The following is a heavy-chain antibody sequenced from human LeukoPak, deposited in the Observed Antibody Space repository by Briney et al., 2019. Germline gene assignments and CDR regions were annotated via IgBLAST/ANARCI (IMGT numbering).Heavy chain of an antibody. J-gene: IGHJ6*03. Sequence: GGSLRLSCAASGFTFSSYGMHWVRQAPGEGLEWVAFIRYDGSNKYYADSVKGRFTISRDNSKNTLYLQMNSLRAEDTAVYYCAKALGDCSSTSCPPYYYYMDVWGKGTTVTISS. CDR3: AKALGDCSSTSCPPYYYYMDV. D-gene: IGHD2-2*01. V-gene: IGHV3-30*02. CDR1: GFTFSSYG. CDR2: IRYDGSNK.